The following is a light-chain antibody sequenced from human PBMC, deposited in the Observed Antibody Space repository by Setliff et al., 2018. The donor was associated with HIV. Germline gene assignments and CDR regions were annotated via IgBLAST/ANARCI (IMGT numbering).Light chain of an antibody. Sequence: QTVVTQEPSFSVSPGGTVTLTCGLSSGSVSTNYFPSWYQQTPGQAPRTLIYSTNTRSSGVPDRFSGSILGNKAALTITGVQADDESDYYCVLYMGRGISVFGGGTKVTVL. V-gene: IGLV8-61*01. CDR2: STN. J-gene: IGLJ3*02. CDR3: VLYMGRGISV. CDR1: SGSVSTNYF.